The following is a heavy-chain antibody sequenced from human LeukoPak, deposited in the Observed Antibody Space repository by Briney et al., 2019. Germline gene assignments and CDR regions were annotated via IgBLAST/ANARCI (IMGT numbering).Heavy chain of an antibody. CDR3: TREARVGNWFDP. CDR2: SNPDKGGT. V-gene: IGHV1-2*02. J-gene: IGHJ5*02. Sequence: ASVTFCFTSSGYTFTHYYIHWVRQAPGQGREGMGWSNPDKGGTNYAQKFQGRVTMTRDTSIRTVYMDLSRLRSDDTAVFYCTREARVGNWFDPWGQGNHVTLSS. CDR1: GYTFTHYY. D-gene: IGHD2-2*01.